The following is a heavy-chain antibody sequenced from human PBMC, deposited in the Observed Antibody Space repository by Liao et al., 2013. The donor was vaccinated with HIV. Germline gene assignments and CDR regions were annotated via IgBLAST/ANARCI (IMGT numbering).Heavy chain of an antibody. Sequence: QLQLQESGPGLVKPSESLSLTCTVSGGSVTTSNYYWGWFRQPPGKRPEWIGSIYYSGITYVNPSLKSRVSISVDSPQNQFSLRLNSVTAADAAVYYCAVFPVDLPAKYWGQGTLVTVSS. CDR1: GGSVTTSNYY. D-gene: IGHD3-9*01. V-gene: IGHV4-39*07. CDR3: AVFPVDLPAKY. J-gene: IGHJ4*02. CDR2: IYYSGIT.